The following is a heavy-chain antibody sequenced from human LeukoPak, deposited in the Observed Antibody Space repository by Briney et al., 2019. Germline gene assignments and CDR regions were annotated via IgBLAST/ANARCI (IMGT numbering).Heavy chain of an antibody. CDR2: IIPIFGTA. Sequence: RRASVKVSCRASGGTFSSYAISWVRQAPGQGLEWMGGIIPIFGTANYAQKFQGRVTITTDESTSTAYMELSSLRSEDTAVYYCARTSYYYDSSGYYSNYYYYYMDVWGKGTTVTVSS. D-gene: IGHD3-22*01. V-gene: IGHV1-69*05. CDR1: GGTFSSYA. J-gene: IGHJ6*03. CDR3: ARTSYYYDSSGYYSNYYYYYMDV.